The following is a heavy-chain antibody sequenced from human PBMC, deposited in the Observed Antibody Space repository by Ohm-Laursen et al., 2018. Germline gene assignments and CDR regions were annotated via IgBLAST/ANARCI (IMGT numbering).Heavy chain of an antibody. D-gene: IGHD3-22*01. CDR1: GGSISVYF. Sequence: GTLSLTCIVSGGSISVYFWSWIRQPAGKGLEWVGRVHASGSTNYNPSLKSRVAMSVDTSKNQFSLKLSSVTAADTAVYYCACYDSSGYYRAFDPWGQGTLVTVSS. CDR2: VHASGST. V-gene: IGHV4-4*07. CDR3: ACYDSSGYYRAFDP. J-gene: IGHJ5*02.